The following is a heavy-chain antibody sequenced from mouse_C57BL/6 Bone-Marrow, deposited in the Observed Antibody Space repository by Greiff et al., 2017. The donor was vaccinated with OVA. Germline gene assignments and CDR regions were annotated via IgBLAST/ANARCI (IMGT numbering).Heavy chain of an antibody. J-gene: IGHJ1*03. V-gene: IGHV1-87*01. Sequence: QVQLQQSGPELARPWASVKISCQAFYTFSRRVHFAIRDTNYWMQWVKQRPGQGLEWTGAISPGKGVTSYIQKFKGKATLTADKSTSTAYMQHSSLTSEDAAVYYCAITTIVAKDWYFDDWGTGTTVTVAS. CDR1: YTFSRRVH. CDR2: GQGLEWTG. CDR3: SEDAAVYYCAITTIVAKDWYFDD. D-gene: IGHD1-1*01.